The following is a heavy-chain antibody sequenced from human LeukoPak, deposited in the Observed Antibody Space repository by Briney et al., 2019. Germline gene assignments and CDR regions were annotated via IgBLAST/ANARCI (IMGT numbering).Heavy chain of an antibody. D-gene: IGHD3-3*01. V-gene: IGHV1-18*01. J-gene: IGHJ5*02. CDR1: GYIFTSYG. CDR2: ISNYNGQT. CDR3: ARDKENSRDVWSGQGNWFDP. Sequence: ASVKVSCKASGYIFTSYGVNWVRQAPGQGLEWMGWISNYNGQTHYSQKLQGRVTMTTDTSTSTAYMELRRLRSDDTAVYYCARDKENSRDVWSGQGNWFDPWGQGTLVTVSS.